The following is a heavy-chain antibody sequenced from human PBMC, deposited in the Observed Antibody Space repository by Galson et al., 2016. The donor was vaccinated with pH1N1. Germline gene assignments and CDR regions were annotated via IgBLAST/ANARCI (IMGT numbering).Heavy chain of an antibody. CDR1: GFTFDDYA. CDR3: AKVAGYCSGWSDY. D-gene: IGHD6-19*01. J-gene: IGHJ4*02. CDR2: ISWNSGSI. V-gene: IGHV3-9*01. Sequence: SLRLSCAASGFTFDDYAMHWVRQGPGKGLEWVSGISWNSGSIGYADSVKGRFTISRDNAKNSLYLQMNSLRAEDTALYYCAKVAGYCSGWSDYWGQGTLVTVSS.